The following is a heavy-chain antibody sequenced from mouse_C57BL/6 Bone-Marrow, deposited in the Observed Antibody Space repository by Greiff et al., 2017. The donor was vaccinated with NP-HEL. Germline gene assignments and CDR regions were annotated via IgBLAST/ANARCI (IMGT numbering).Heavy chain of an antibody. V-gene: IGHV1-55*01. Sequence: QVQLQQPGAELVKPGASVKMSCKASGYTFTSYWITWVKQRPGQGLEWIGDIYPGSGSTNYNEKFKSKATLTVDKSSSTAYMQLSSLTSEDSAVYYCARGALFAYWGQGTLVTVSA. J-gene: IGHJ3*01. CDR2: IYPGSGST. CDR3: ARGALFAY. CDR1: GYTFTSYW.